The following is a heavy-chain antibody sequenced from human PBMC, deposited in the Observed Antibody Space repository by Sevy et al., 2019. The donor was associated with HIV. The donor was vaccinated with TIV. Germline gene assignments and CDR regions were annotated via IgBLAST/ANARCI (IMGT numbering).Heavy chain of an antibody. D-gene: IGHD3-22*01. CDR2: ISAYNGNT. CDR3: ARDRTRITMIVVVWYYGMDV. CDR1: GYTFTSYG. J-gene: IGHJ6*02. Sequence: ASVKVSCKASGYTFTSYGISWVRQAPGQGLEWMGWISAYNGNTNYAQKLQGRATMTTDTSTSTAYMELRSLRSDDSAVYYCARDRTRITMIVVVWYYGMDVWGQGTTVTVSS. V-gene: IGHV1-18*01.